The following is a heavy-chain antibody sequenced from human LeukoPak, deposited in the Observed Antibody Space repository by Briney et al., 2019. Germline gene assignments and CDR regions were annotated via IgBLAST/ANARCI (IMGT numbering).Heavy chain of an antibody. D-gene: IGHD5-12*01. CDR2: ITSSGGST. J-gene: IGHJ4*02. Sequence: GGSLRLSCAASQFIFSTYAMSWVRQPPGKGLEWVSGITSSGGSTYYADSMKGRFTISRDSSKNTLYPQMNSLSAEDTALYYCAKDRSGYDYYGQYYFDYWGQGTPVTVSS. CDR3: AKDRSGYDYYGQYYFDY. CDR1: QFIFSTYA. V-gene: IGHV3-23*01.